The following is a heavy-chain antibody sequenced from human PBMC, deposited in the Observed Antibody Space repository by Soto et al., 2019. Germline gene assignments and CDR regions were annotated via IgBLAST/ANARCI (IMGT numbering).Heavy chain of an antibody. D-gene: IGHD4-17*01. Sequence: QVQLVQSGAEVKKPGSSVKVSCKASGGTFSSYTFTWVRQAPGQGLEWLGRIVPILSLANYTQKFQGRVTITADKSTSTVYMELNNLRSEDTAVYYCARLDYGDYGGFDPWGQGTLVTVSS. V-gene: IGHV1-69*02. J-gene: IGHJ5*02. CDR3: ARLDYGDYGGFDP. CDR1: GGTFSSYT. CDR2: IVPILSLA.